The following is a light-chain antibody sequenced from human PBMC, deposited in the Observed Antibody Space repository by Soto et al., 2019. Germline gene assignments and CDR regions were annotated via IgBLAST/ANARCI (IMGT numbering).Light chain of an antibody. CDR1: QSVSSNS. CDR3: QQYGDSPWT. V-gene: IGKV3-20*01. Sequence: EIVLTQSPGTLSLSPGERATLSCRASQSVSSNSLAWYQQKPGQAPRLVIHGAFRRATGIPDRFSGSGSGTDFTLTISSLEPEDFAVYYCQQYGDSPWTFGQGTKVDIK. J-gene: IGKJ1*01. CDR2: GAF.